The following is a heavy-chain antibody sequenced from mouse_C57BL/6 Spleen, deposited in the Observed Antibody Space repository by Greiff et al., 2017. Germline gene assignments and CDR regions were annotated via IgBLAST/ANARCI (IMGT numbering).Heavy chain of an antibody. V-gene: IGHV1-69*01. CDR3: ARFYYGNMDY. CDR1: GYTFTSYW. Sequence: VKLQQPGAELVMPGASVKLSCKASGYTFTSYWMHWVKQRPGQGLEWIGEIDPSDSYTNYNQKFKGKSTLTVDKSSSTAYMQLSSLTSEDSAVYYCARFYYGNMDYWGQGTSVTVSS. J-gene: IGHJ4*01. D-gene: IGHD2-1*01. CDR2: IDPSDSYT.